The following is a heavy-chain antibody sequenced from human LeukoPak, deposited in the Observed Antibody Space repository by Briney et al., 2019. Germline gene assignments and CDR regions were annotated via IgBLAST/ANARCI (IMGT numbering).Heavy chain of an antibody. CDR3: ARGVSRGVDY. Sequence: ASVKVSCKASGYTSTNYDINWVRQATGQGLEWLGWVSTDSGNSDSAQKFQGRITLTRDTSISTVFLELRNLRSDDTAVYYCARGVSRGVDYWGQGTLVTVSS. CDR2: VSTDSGNS. CDR1: GYTSTNYD. D-gene: IGHD3-16*01. V-gene: IGHV1-8*02. J-gene: IGHJ4*02.